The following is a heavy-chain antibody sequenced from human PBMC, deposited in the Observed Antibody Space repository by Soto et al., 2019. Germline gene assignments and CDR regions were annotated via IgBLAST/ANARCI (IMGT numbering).Heavy chain of an antibody. D-gene: IGHD5-12*01. CDR1: GGSIRSYY. CDR3: ARRTDSGYDWDFDY. CDR2: TYYSGST. V-gene: IGHV4-59*08. J-gene: IGHJ4*02. Sequence: SETLSLTCTVSGGSIRSYYWSWIRQPPGKGLEWIGYTYYSGSTNYNPSLKSRVTISVDTSKNQFSLKLSSVTAADTAVYYCARRTDSGYDWDFDYWGQGTLVTVSS.